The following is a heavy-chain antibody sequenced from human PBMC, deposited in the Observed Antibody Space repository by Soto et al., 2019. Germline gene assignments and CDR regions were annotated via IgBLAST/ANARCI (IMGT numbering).Heavy chain of an antibody. CDR2: IRGGGGST. J-gene: IGHJ4*02. Sequence: EVKLLESGGDLVQPGGSLRLSCAASGFTFSDYDMSWVRQAPGKGLEWVSMIRGGGGSTYYADSVKGRFTISRDDSKNTLYLQMNSLRAEDTAVYYCAKETYYDFWSGYIDYWGQGTLVTVSS. V-gene: IGHV3-23*01. D-gene: IGHD3-3*01. CDR3: AKETYYDFWSGYIDY. CDR1: GFTFSDYD.